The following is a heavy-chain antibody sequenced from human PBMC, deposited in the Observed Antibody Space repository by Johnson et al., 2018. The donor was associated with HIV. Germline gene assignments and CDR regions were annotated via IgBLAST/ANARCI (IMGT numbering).Heavy chain of an antibody. Sequence: VQLVESGGGLVQPGGSLRLSCAASGFTFSSYWMHWVRQAPGKGLVWVSRINSDGISTSYADSVKGRFTISRDNAKNTLYLQMNSLRAEDTAVYYCARGVGYYSHDAFDIWGQGTMVTVSS. CDR3: ARGVGYYSHDAFDI. CDR2: INSDGIST. D-gene: IGHD2/OR15-2a*01. V-gene: IGHV3-74*02. CDR1: GFTFSSYW. J-gene: IGHJ3*02.